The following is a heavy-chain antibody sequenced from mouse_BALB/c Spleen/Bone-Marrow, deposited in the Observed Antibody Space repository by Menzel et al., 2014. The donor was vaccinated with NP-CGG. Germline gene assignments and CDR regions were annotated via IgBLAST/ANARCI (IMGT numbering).Heavy chain of an antibody. CDR1: GYTFTDYE. CDR2: IDPETGGT. CDR3: RAYYRYDGYAMDY. V-gene: IGHV1-15*01. D-gene: IGHD2-14*01. Sequence: QVQLQQSGAELVRPGASVTLSCEASGYTFTDYEMHWVKQTPVHGLEWIGAIDPETGGTAYNQKFKGKATLTADKSSSTAYIELRSLTSEDSAVYYCRAYYRYDGYAMDYWGQGTSVTVSS. J-gene: IGHJ4*01.